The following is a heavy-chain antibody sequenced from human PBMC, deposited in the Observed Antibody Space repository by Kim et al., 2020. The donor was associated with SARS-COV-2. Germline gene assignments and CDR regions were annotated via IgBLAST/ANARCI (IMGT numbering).Heavy chain of an antibody. Sequence: ASVKVYCKPSGFTLTDYYMHWVRQAPGQGLEWIGWINPDSAGTNYAPKFQGRVTVTRDTSINTAYMELTRLTSDDTAVYYCAREVQHSNSFDYWGQGTLVTLSS. CDR2: INPDSAGT. CDR3: AREVQHSNSFDY. V-gene: IGHV1-2*02. CDR1: GFTLTDYY. D-gene: IGHD2-21*01. J-gene: IGHJ4*02.